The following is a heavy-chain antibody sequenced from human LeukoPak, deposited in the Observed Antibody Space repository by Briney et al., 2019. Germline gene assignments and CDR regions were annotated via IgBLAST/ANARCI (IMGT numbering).Heavy chain of an antibody. CDR3: ARGARANQRMPGDY. Sequence: TGGSLRLSCAASGFTFSSYSMNWVRQAPGKGLEWVSSISSSSSYIYYADSVKGRFTISRDNAKNSLYLQMNSLRAEDTAVYYCARGARANQRMPGDYWGQGTLVTVSS. CDR1: GFTFSSYS. D-gene: IGHD2-2*01. V-gene: IGHV3-21*01. CDR2: ISSSSSYI. J-gene: IGHJ4*02.